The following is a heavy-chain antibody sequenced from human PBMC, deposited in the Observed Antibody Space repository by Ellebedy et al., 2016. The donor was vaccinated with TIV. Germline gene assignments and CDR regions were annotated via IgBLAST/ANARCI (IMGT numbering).Heavy chain of an antibody. D-gene: IGHD1-26*01. J-gene: IGHJ3*01. CDR1: GSSISTYY. CDR2: FFDIGTT. V-gene: IGHV4-59*08. Sequence: SETLSLXXTVSGSSISTYYWSWIRQPPGKGLEWIGVFFDIGTTKYNPSLESRVTISVDKSKSQFYLRLSSVTAADTALYYCARHWDKQGFDFWGQGTMVSVSS. CDR3: ARHWDKQGFDF.